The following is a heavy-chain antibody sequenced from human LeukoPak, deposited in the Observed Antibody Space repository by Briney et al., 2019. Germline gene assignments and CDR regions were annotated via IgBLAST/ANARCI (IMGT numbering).Heavy chain of an antibody. D-gene: IGHD6-19*01. Sequence: SETLSLTCTVSGGSISSYHWSWIRQPPGKGLEWIGYIYSSGSSNYNPSLKSRVTISIDTSKNQFSLRLSSVTAADTAVYYCARESQWYYGMDVWGQGTTVTVSS. J-gene: IGHJ6*02. V-gene: IGHV4-59*01. CDR1: GGSISSYH. CDR3: ARESQWYYGMDV. CDR2: IYSSGSS.